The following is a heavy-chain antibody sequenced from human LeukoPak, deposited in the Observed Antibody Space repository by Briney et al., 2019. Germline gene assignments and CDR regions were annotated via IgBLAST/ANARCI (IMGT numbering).Heavy chain of an antibody. CDR3: ARDPPKPILEWLLPQGGMDV. Sequence: PGGSLRLSCAASGFTFSSYSMNWVRQAPGKGLEWVSSISSSSSYIYYADSVKGRFTISRDNAKNSLYLQMNSLRAEDTAVYYCARDPPKPILEWLLPQGGMDVWGQGTTVTVSS. CDR2: ISSSSSYI. CDR1: GFTFSSYS. V-gene: IGHV3-21*01. D-gene: IGHD3-3*01. J-gene: IGHJ6*02.